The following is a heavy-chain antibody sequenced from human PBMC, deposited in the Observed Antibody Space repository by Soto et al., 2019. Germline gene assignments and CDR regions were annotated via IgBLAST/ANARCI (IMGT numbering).Heavy chain of an antibody. D-gene: IGHD2-2*01. V-gene: IGHV4-31*03. J-gene: IGHJ5*02. Sequence: QVQLQESGPGLVKPSQTLSLTCTVSGGSISSGGYYWSWIRQHPGKGLEWIGYIYYSGSTYYNPSLRSRVTISVDTSKNQFSLQLSSVTAADTAVYYCARSGTHIVVVPAALNWFDPWGQGTLVTVSS. CDR2: IYYSGST. CDR3: ARSGTHIVVVPAALNWFDP. CDR1: GGSISSGGYY.